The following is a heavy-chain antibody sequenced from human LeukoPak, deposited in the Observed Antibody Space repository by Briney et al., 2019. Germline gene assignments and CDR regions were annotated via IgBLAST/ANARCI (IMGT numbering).Heavy chain of an antibody. CDR1: GFTLNSYG. J-gene: IGHJ4*02. Sequence: GGSLRLSCALSGFTLNSYGMHWVRQAPGKGLGWVAFIRYDGSNKYYADSVKGRFTISRDNSKNTLYLQMNSLRAEDTAVYYCAAIPAAIREVDYWGQGTLVTVSS. D-gene: IGHD2-2*02. CDR3: AAIPAAIREVDY. CDR2: IRYDGSNK. V-gene: IGHV3-30*02.